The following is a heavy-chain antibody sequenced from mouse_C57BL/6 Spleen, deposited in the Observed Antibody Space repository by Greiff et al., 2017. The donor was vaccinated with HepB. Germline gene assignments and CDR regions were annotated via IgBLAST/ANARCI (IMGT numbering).Heavy chain of an antibody. V-gene: IGHV1-85*01. D-gene: IGHD2-5*01. CDR3: ARGSNYVYFDY. CDR1: GYTFTSYD. CDR2: IYPRDGST. J-gene: IGHJ2*01. Sequence: VQGVESGPELVKPGASVKLSCKASGYTFTSYDINWVKQRPGQGLEWIGGIYPRDGSTKYNEKFKGKATLTVDTSSSTAYMQLHSLTAEDSAVYFCARGSNYVYFDYWGQGTTLTVSS.